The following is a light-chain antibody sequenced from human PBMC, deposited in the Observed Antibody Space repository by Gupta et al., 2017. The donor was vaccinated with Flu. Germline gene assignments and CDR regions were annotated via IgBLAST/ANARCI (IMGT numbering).Light chain of an antibody. CDR1: NSDIGASNH. J-gene: IGLJ3*02. CDR3: SSSTGSVSWV. Sequence: QSALTQPASVSGSPGQSVTIFCTGTNSDIGASNHVSWYQQHPGKAPKLMICEVSKRPSGVANRFSGSKSGNTASLTISALQPEDEANYYCSSSTGSVSWVFGGGTKLTVL. V-gene: IGLV2-14*01. CDR2: EVS.